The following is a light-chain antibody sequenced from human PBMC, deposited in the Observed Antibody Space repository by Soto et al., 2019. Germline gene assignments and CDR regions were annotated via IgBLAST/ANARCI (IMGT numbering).Light chain of an antibody. Sequence: EIVMTQSPATLSVSPGERATLSCRASESVSSNLVWYQQKPGQAPRLLIYGASTRATGIPGRFSGSGSGTEFTLTISSLQSEDFAVYYCQQYNDWPPITVGQGTRLEIK. CDR3: QQYNDWPPIT. CDR1: ESVSSN. CDR2: GAS. J-gene: IGKJ5*01. V-gene: IGKV3-15*01.